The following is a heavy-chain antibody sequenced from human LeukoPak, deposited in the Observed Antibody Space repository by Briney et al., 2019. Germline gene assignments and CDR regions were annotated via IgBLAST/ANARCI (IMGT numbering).Heavy chain of an antibody. V-gene: IGHV1-18*04. CDR3: ARDGATVTTPYYYYGMDV. CDR1: GYIFTSYG. J-gene: IGHJ6*02. CDR2: ISANNGNT. D-gene: IGHD4-17*01. Sequence: ASVKVSCKASGYIFTSYGINWVRQAPGQGPEWMAWISANNGNTNYAQKLQGRVTMTTDTFTSTAYMELRSLRSDDTAVYYCARDGATVTTPYYYYGMDVWGQGTTVTVSS.